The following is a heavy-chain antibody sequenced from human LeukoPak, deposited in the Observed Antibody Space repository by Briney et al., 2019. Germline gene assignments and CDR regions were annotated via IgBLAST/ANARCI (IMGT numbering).Heavy chain of an antibody. D-gene: IGHD6-13*01. J-gene: IGHJ4*02. V-gene: IGHV4-30-2*01. CDR3: ARDRGGQQLILSH. CDR2: IYHSGST. Sequence: PSQTLSLTCTVSGGSISSGGYYWSWIRQPPGKGLEWIGYIYHSGSTYYNPSLKSRVTISVDRSKNQFSLKLSSVTAADTAVYYCARDRGGQQLILSHWGQGTLVTVSS. CDR1: GGSISSGGYY.